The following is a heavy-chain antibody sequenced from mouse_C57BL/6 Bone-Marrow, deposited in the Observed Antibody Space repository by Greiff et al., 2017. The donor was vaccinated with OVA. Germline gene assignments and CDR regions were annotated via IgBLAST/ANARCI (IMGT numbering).Heavy chain of an antibody. V-gene: IGHV2-9-1*01. Sequence: VQGVESGPGLVAPSQRLSITCTVSGFSLTSYAISWVRQPPGKGLEWLGVIWTGGGTNYNSALKSRLSISKDNSKSQVFLKMNSLQTDDTARYYCARTKTAQATDFDYWGQGTTLTVSS. CDR3: ARTKTAQATDFDY. CDR2: IWTGGGT. CDR1: GFSLTSYA. J-gene: IGHJ2*01. D-gene: IGHD3-2*02.